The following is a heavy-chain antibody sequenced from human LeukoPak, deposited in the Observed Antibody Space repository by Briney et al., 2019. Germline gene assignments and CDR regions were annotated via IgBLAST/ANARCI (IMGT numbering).Heavy chain of an antibody. J-gene: IGHJ4*02. CDR1: GGTFSSYA. CDR2: IIPIFGTA. D-gene: IGHD2-8*01. CDR3: ARVECTNGVCSTFFDY. Sequence: ASVTVSCKASGGTFSSYAISWVRQAPGQGLGWMGGIIPIFGTANYAQKFQGRDTITADESTSTAYMELSSLRSEDTAVYYCARVECTNGVCSTFFDYWGQGTLVTVSS. V-gene: IGHV1-69*13.